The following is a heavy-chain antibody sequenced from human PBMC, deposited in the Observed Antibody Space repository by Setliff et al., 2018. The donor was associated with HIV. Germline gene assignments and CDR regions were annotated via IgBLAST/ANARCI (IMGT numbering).Heavy chain of an antibody. CDR3: ARRLNYYGSGNYPGAFDI. CDR1: GGSMNNYY. V-gene: IGHV4-4*09. Sequence: SETLSLTCTVSGGSMNNYYWTWIRQPPGKGLEWIGYIYTSGSTNYNPSLKSRVTMSVDTSKNQFFLKLSSVTAADTAVYYCARRLNYYGSGNYPGAFDIWGQGTMVTVSS. CDR2: IYTSGST. D-gene: IGHD3-10*01. J-gene: IGHJ3*02.